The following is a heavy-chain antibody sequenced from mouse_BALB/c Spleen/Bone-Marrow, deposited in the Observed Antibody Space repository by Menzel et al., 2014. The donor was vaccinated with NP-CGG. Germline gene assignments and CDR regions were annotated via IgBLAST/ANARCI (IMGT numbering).Heavy chain of an antibody. D-gene: IGHD4-1*01. CDR3: ARQRKNWDGAWFAY. CDR1: GFAFSSYD. J-gene: IGHJ3*01. CDR2: ISSGGGST. Sequence: EVNVVESGGGLVKPGGPLKLSCAASGFAFSSYDMSWVRQTPEKRLEWVAYISSGGGSTYYPDTVKGRFTISRDNAKNTLYLQMSSLKSEDTAMYYCARQRKNWDGAWFAYWGQGTLVTVSA. V-gene: IGHV5-12-1*01.